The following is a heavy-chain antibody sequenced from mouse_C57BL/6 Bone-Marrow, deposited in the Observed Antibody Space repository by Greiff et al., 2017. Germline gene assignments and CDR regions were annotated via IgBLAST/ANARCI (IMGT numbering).Heavy chain of an antibody. V-gene: IGHV5-2*01. D-gene: IGHD2-5*01. Sequence: EVQLQQSGGGLVQPGESLKLSCESNEYEFPSHDMSWVRKTPEKRLELVAAINSDGGSTYYPDTMERRFIISRDNTKKTLYLQMSSLRSEDTALYYCSRLAYYSNYDYAMDYWGQGTSVTVSS. J-gene: IGHJ4*01. CDR3: SRLAYYSNYDYAMDY. CDR1: EYEFPSHD. CDR2: INSDGGST.